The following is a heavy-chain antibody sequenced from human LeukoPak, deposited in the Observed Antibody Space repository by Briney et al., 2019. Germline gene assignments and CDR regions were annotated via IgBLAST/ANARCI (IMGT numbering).Heavy chain of an antibody. CDR1: GGSISSGSYY. D-gene: IGHD3-3*01. Sequence: SQTLSLTCTVSGGSISSGSYYWSWIRQPAGKGLEWIGRIYTSGSTNYNPSLKSRVTISVDTSKNQFSLKLSSVTAADTAVYYGAREVLRFLWEFDYWGQGTLVTVSS. CDR3: AREVLRFLWEFDY. V-gene: IGHV4-61*02. J-gene: IGHJ4*02. CDR2: IYTSGST.